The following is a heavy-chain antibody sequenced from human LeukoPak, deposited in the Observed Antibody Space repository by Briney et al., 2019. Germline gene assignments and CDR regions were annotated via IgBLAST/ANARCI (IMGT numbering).Heavy chain of an antibody. CDR3: ARDGQYYDSSGYSPNLFY. D-gene: IGHD3-22*01. CDR1: GFTFSSYA. J-gene: IGHJ4*02. V-gene: IGHV3-30-3*01. Sequence: PGRSLRLSCAASGFTFSSYAMHWVRQAPGKGLEWVAVISYDGSNKYYADSVKGRFTISRDNSKNTLYLQMNSLRAEDTAVYYCARDGQYYDSSGYSPNLFYWGQGTLVTVSS. CDR2: ISYDGSNK.